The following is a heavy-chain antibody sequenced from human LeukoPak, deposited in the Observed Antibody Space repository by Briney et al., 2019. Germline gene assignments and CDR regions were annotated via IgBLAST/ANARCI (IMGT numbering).Heavy chain of an antibody. CDR2: INPNSGGT. Sequence: ASVKVSCKASGYTFTGYYMHWVRQAPGQGLEWMGWINPNSGGTNYAQKFQGRVTMTRDTSISTAYMALSRLRSDDTAVYYCARERIPIAAAGTVDYWGQGTLVTVSS. V-gene: IGHV1-2*02. CDR1: GYTFTGYY. CDR3: ARERIPIAAAGTVDY. J-gene: IGHJ4*02. D-gene: IGHD6-13*01.